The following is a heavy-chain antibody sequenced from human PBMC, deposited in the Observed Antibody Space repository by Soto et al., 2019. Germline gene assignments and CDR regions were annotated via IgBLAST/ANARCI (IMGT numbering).Heavy chain of an antibody. Sequence: QVQLVESGGGVVQPGRSLRLSCAASGFTFSSYGMHWVRQAPGKGLEWVAVIWYDGSNKYYADSVKGRFTISRDNSKNTLYLKMNSLRAEDTAVYYCARDFSGSSWSGGGYWGQGTLVTVSS. J-gene: IGHJ4*02. V-gene: IGHV3-33*01. CDR2: IWYDGSNK. D-gene: IGHD6-13*01. CDR1: GFTFSSYG. CDR3: ARDFSGSSWSGGGY.